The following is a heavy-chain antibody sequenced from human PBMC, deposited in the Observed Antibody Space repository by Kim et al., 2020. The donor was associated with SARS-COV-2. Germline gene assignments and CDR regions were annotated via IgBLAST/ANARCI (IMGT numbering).Heavy chain of an antibody. Sequence: GGSLRLSCAASGFTFRNNAMNWVRQAPGKGLEWVAGIGSDESTHYEDYVGGRFTISRRDSKNTMYLQLNRLRGADKATHYCAKDLQNYSARDVCG. V-gene: IGHV3-23*01. CDR2: IGSDEST. D-gene: IGHD1-26*01. J-gene: IGHJ6*02. CDR3: AKDLQNYSARDV. CDR1: GFTFRNNA.